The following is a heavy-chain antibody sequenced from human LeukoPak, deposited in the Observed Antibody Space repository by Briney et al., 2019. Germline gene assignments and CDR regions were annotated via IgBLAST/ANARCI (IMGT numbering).Heavy chain of an antibody. CDR1: GYSFTSYW. V-gene: IGHV5-51*01. D-gene: IGHD6-13*01. CDR3: ARSGEGGIAAAGPYFDY. CDR2: IYPGDSDT. J-gene: IGHJ4*02. Sequence: GESLKISCKGSGYSFTSYWIGWVRQMPGKGLEWMGIIYPGDSDTRYSPSFQGQVSISADKSISTAYLQWSSLKASDTAMYYCARSGEGGIAAAGPYFDYWGQGTLVTVSS.